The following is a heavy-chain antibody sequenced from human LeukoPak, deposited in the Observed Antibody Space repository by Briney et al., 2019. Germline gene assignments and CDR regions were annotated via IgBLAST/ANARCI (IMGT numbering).Heavy chain of an antibody. V-gene: IGHV5-51*01. D-gene: IGHD3-10*01. CDR3: ARHRYSYGSGGTNYFDY. CDR1: GYSFTSYW. J-gene: IGHJ4*02. CDR2: IYPGDSDT. Sequence: GESLKISCKGSGYSFTSYWIGWVRQMPGKGLEWMGIIYPGDSDTRYSPSFQGQVTISADKSISTAYLQWSSLKASDTAMYYCARHRYSYGSGGTNYFDYWGQGTLVTASS.